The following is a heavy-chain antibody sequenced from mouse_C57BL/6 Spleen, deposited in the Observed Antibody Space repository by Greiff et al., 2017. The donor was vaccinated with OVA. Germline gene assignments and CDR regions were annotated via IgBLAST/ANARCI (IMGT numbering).Heavy chain of an antibody. CDR2: IYPGDGDT. Sequence: QVHVKQSGAELVKPGASVKISCKASGYAFSSYWMNWVTQRPGQGLEWIGQIYPGDGDTNYNGKFKGKATLTADKSSSTAYMQLSSLTSEDSAVYFCARQNWYFDVWGTGTTVTVSS. J-gene: IGHJ1*03. V-gene: IGHV1-80*01. CDR3: ARQNWYFDV. CDR1: GYAFSSYW.